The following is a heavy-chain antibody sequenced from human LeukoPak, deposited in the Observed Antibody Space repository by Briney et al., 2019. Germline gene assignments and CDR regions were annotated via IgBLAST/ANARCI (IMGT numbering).Heavy chain of an antibody. Sequence: ASVKVSCKASGYTFTGYYMHWVRQAPGQGLEWMGWINPNSGGTNYAQKFQGRVTMTRDTSISTAYMELSRLRSDDTAVYYCAREGVIAAAGTGWFDPWGQGTLVTVSS. V-gene: IGHV1-2*02. D-gene: IGHD6-13*01. CDR2: INPNSGGT. CDR3: AREGVIAAAGTGWFDP. J-gene: IGHJ5*02. CDR1: GYTFTGYY.